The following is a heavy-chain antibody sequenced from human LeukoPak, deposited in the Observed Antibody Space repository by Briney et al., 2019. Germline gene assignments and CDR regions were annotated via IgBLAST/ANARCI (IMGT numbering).Heavy chain of an antibody. D-gene: IGHD3-10*01. J-gene: IGHJ6*02. V-gene: IGHV1-69*13. CDR1: GGTFSSYA. CDR2: ILPIFGTA. CDR3: ARDNRRFGELLYYGMDV. Sequence: ASVKVSCKASGGTFSSYAISWVRQAPGHGLEWIGGILPIFGTANYAQKFQGRVTITADESTSTAYMELSSLRSEDTAVYYCARDNRRFGELLYYGMDVWGQGTTVTVSS.